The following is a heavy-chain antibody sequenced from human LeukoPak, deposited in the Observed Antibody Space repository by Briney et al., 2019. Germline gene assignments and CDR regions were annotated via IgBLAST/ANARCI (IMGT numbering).Heavy chain of an antibody. CDR3: TRGANNWFDP. V-gene: IGHV4-39*07. CDR2: IYYSGST. Sequence: SETLSLTCTVSGGSISSSSYYWGWLRQPPGKGLEWIGNIYYSGSTYYNPSLKSRVTISVDTSKYQFSLKLSSVTAADTAVYYWTRGANNWFDPWGQGTLVTVSS. J-gene: IGHJ5*02. CDR1: GGSISSSSYY.